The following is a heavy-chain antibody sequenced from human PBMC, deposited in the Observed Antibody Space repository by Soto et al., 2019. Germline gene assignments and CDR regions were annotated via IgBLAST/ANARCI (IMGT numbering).Heavy chain of an antibody. CDR3: VRASTLDY. Sequence: QLQLQESGPGLVKPPETLSLTCSVSGATTNRGSYYWGWVRQPPGKGLEWIGSIYYSGNAYYSPSLKNRVTISVDTSKNQFSLKVNSVTSADTAVYYCVRASTLDYWGQGILVTVSS. V-gene: IGHV4-39*01. CDR1: GATTNRGSYY. CDR2: IYYSGNA. J-gene: IGHJ4*02.